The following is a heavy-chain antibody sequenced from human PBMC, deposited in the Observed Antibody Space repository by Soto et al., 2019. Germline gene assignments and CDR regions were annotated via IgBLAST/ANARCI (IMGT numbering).Heavy chain of an antibody. CDR2: IYHSGGT. J-gene: IGHJ4*02. CDR3: ARDSLHGYYFDD. V-gene: IGHV4-30-2*01. CDR1: GGSISSGGYS. Sequence: SETLSLTCAVSGGSISSGGYSWSWIRQPPGKGLEWIGYIYHSGGTDYNPSLKSRVTISVDKSKNQFSLNLTSVTAADTAVYFCARDSLHGYYFDDWGQGILVTVSS. D-gene: IGHD3-3*01.